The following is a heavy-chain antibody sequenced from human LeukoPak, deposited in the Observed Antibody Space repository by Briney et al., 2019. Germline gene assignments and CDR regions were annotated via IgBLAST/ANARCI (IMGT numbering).Heavy chain of an antibody. CDR2: TSWNSGSI. V-gene: IGHV3-9*01. Sequence: PGGSLRLSCAASGFTFDDYAMHWVRQAPGKGLEWVSGTSWNSGSIGYADSVKGRFTVSRDNAKNSLYLQMNSLRAEDTALYYCAKDIRYSSDWYGGYYWGQGTLVTVSS. D-gene: IGHD6-19*01. CDR3: AKDIRYSSDWYGGYY. CDR1: GFTFDDYA. J-gene: IGHJ4*02.